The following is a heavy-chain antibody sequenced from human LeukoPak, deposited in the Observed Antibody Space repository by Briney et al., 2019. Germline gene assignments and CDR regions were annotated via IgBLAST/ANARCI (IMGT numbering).Heavy chain of an antibody. V-gene: IGHV4-39*07. CDR1: GGSISSSSYY. D-gene: IGHD5-18*01. CDR2: IYYSGST. Sequence: SETLSLTCTVSGGSISSSSYYWGWIRQPPGKGLEWIGSIYYSGSTYYNPSLKSRVTISVDTSKNQFSLKLSSVTAADTAVYYCARSPVDTAMVTDHKHRYFDYWGQGTLVTVSS. CDR3: ARSPVDTAMVTDHKHRYFDY. J-gene: IGHJ4*02.